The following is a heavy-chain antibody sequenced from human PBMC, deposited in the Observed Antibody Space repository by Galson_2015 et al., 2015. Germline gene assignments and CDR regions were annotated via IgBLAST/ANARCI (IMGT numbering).Heavy chain of an antibody. V-gene: IGHV3-30*04. J-gene: IGHJ4*02. CDR3: ARGGRFCSGGSCFGFDY. CDR1: GFTFSSYA. CDR2: VSYDGKSK. D-gene: IGHD2-15*01. Sequence: SLRLSCAVSGFTFSSYAMHWVRQAPGKGLEWVAVVSYDGKSKFYADSVKGRFTISRDNSNNILYLQMNSLRGEDTAMYYCARGGRFCSGGSCFGFDYWGQGTLVTVSS.